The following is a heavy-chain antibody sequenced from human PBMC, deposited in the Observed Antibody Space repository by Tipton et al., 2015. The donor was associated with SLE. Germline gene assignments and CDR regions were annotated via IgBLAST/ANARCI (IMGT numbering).Heavy chain of an antibody. CDR1: GGSIGSYY. V-gene: IGHV4-59*01. CDR3: ARGLRITMVRGVPFDY. Sequence: TLSLTCTVSGGSIGSYYWSWIRQAPGKGLEWIGYIYESENTNYNPSLKSRVTISSDTPKNQFSLKLSFVTAADTAVYYCARGLRITMVRGVPFDYWGQGTLVTVSS. D-gene: IGHD3-10*01. J-gene: IGHJ4*02. CDR2: IYESENT.